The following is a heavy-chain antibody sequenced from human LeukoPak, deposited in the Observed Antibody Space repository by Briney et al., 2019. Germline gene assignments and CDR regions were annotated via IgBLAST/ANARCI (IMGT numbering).Heavy chain of an antibody. V-gene: IGHV4-4*07. D-gene: IGHD3-22*01. Sequence: SETLSLTCTVSGVSIRSQYWSWIRQPAGKGLEWIGRMYTSGSTGGATYIPNPSLKTRVTMSVDTSKNQFSLNLTSLTAADTAVYYCARDGDYYDSSGSFDSWGQGTLVTVSS. J-gene: IGHJ4*02. CDR1: GVSIRSQY. CDR2: MYTSGSTGGATY. CDR3: ARDGDYYDSSGSFDS.